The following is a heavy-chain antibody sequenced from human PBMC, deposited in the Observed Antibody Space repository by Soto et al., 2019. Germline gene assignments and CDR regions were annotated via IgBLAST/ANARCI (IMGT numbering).Heavy chain of an antibody. V-gene: IGHV4-30-2*01. CDR3: ARGAYYDFWSGINSNWFDP. CDR2: IYHSGST. CDR1: GGSIGSGGYS. J-gene: IGHJ5*01. Sequence: PSETPSLTCAVSGGSIGSGGYSWSWIRQPPGKGLEWIGYIYHSGSTYYNPSLKSRVTISVDRSKNQFSLKLSSVTAADTAAYYCARGAYYDFWSGINSNWFDPWGQGTLVTVSS. D-gene: IGHD3-3*01.